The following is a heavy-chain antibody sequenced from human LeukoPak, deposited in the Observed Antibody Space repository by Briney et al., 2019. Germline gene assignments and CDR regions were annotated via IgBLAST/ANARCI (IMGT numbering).Heavy chain of an antibody. Sequence: GGSLRLSCAASGFTFSNYKMNWVRQAPGKGLEWVSYISSSGSIIYYSDSVKGRFTISRDNAKNSLYLQMNSLRDEDTAVYYCARDHYYDSSGYYYWGQGTLVTVSS. CDR3: ARDHYYDSSGYYY. J-gene: IGHJ4*02. CDR1: GFTFSNYK. V-gene: IGHV3-48*02. D-gene: IGHD3-22*01. CDR2: ISSSGSII.